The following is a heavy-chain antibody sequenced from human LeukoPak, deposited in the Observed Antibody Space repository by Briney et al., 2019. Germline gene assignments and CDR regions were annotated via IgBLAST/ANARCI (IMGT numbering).Heavy chain of an antibody. CDR3: ARDGGVDLYSSNSELDY. CDR1: GGSIGSGSYY. V-gene: IGHV4-61*02. Sequence: PSQTLSLTCTVSGGSIGSGSYYWSWIRQPAGKGLEWIGRIYTSGSTNYNPSLKSRVTISVDTSKNQFSLKLSSVTAADTAVYYCARDGGVDLYSSNSELDYWGQGTLVTVSS. J-gene: IGHJ4*02. D-gene: IGHD6-13*01. CDR2: IYTSGST.